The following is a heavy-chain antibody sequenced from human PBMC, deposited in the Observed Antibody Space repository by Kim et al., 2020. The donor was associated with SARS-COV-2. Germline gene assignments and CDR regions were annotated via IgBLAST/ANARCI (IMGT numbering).Heavy chain of an antibody. Sequence: YYVDHVQGRFTISRETSKDQLYLQMNGRRAEDTAVYYCAKARSNEGHLDYWGQGTLVTVSS. CDR3: AKARSNEGHLDY. J-gene: IGHJ4*02. V-gene: IGHV3-23*01. D-gene: IGHD1-1*01.